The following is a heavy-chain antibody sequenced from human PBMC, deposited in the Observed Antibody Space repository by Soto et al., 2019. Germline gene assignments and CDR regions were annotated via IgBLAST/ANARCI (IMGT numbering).Heavy chain of an antibody. CDR3: AKGAMTPLRSYYYMDV. Sequence: GGSLRLSCAASGFTFSSYAMSWVRQAPGKGLEWVSAISGSGGSTYYADSVKGRFTISRDNSKNTLYLQMNSLRAEDTAVYYCAKGAMTPLRSYYYMDVWGKGTTVTVSS. D-gene: IGHD4-17*01. J-gene: IGHJ6*03. CDR2: ISGSGGST. CDR1: GFTFSSYA. V-gene: IGHV3-23*01.